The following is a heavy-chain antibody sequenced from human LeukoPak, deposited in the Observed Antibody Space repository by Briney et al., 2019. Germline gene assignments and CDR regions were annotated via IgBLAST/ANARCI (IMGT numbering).Heavy chain of an antibody. V-gene: IGHV4-39*07. Sequence: SETLSLTCSVSGDSITGYYWGWIRQPPGKGLEWIGNIYYTGNTYYNSSLKSRVTISLDTSKNQFSLKLSSVTAADTAVYYCARGSYDSSDYWGQGTLVTVSS. D-gene: IGHD3-22*01. CDR1: GDSITGYY. CDR2: IYYTGNT. CDR3: ARGSYDSSDY. J-gene: IGHJ4*02.